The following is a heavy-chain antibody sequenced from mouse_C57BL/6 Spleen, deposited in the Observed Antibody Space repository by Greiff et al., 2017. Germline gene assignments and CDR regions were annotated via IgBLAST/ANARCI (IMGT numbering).Heavy chain of an antibody. D-gene: IGHD2-5*01. Sequence: ESGPGLVKPSQSLSLTCSVTGYSITSGYYWNWIRQFPGNKLEWMGYISYDGSNNYNPSLKNRISITRDTSKNQFFLKLNSVTTEDTATYYCARESSNYDYWGQGTTLTVSS. J-gene: IGHJ2*01. CDR2: ISYDGSN. V-gene: IGHV3-6*01. CDR3: ARESSNYDY. CDR1: GYSITSGYY.